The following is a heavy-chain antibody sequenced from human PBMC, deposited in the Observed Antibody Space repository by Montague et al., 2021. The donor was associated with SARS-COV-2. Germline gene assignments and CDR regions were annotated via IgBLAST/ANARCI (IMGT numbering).Heavy chain of an antibody. CDR1: AGSISSSSYY. CDR3: ARLWDTVYYYYGMDV. D-gene: IGHD1-26*01. V-gene: IGHV4-39*01. Sequence: SETLSLTCAVSAGSISSSSYYWGWIRQPPGKGLEWIGRIHYSWSTYYNPSLKSRVSISVATTKNQFSLKLSSVTAADTAVYYCARLWDTVYYYYGMDVWGQGTTVTVSS. J-gene: IGHJ6*02. CDR2: IHYSWST.